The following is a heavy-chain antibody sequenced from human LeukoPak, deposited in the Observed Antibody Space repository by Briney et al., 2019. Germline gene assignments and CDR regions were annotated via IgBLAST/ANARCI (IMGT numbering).Heavy chain of an antibody. J-gene: IGHJ4*02. Sequence: GGSLRLSCAASGFTFSSYSMNWVRQAPGKGLEWVSSISSSSSYIYYADSVKGRFTISRDNAKNSLYLQMNSLRAEDTAVYYCARDQVYSSGSSPPGYWGQGTLVTVSS. V-gene: IGHV3-21*01. CDR2: ISSSSSYI. CDR3: ARDQVYSSGSSPPGY. D-gene: IGHD3-10*01. CDR1: GFTFSSYS.